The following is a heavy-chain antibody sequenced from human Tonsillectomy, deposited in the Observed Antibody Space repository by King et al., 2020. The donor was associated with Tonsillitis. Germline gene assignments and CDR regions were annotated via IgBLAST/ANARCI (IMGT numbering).Heavy chain of an antibody. CDR3: AKSRSNYDFWSAFDY. CDR1: GFTFSTYV. D-gene: IGHD3-3*01. J-gene: IGHJ4*02. Sequence: QAQLVQSGGGVVRPGGSLRLSCAASGFTFSTYVMYWVRQAPGKGLEWVAFIRYDGSDKYYADSVMGRFTISRDNSKNTLFLQMNSLRAEDTAVYYCAKSRSNYDFWSAFDYWGQGTQVTVYS. CDR2: IRYDGSDK. V-gene: IGHV3-30*02.